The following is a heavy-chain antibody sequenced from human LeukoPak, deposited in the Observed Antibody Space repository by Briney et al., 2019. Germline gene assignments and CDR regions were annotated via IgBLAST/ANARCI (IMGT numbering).Heavy chain of an antibody. CDR1: GFTFSSYA. CDR3: ARGQVYSSGWYPIYYYYGMDV. Sequence: PGGSLRLSCAASGFTFSSYAMPWVRQAPGKGLEWVAVISYDGGNKYYADSVKGRFTISRDNSKNTLYLQMNSLRAEDTAVYYCARGQVYSSGWYPIYYYYGMDVWGQGTTVTVSS. D-gene: IGHD6-19*01. V-gene: IGHV3-30-3*01. J-gene: IGHJ6*02. CDR2: ISYDGGNK.